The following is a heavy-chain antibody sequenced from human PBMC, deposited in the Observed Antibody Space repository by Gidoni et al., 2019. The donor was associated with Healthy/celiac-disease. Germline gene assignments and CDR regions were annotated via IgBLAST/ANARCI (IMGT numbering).Heavy chain of an antibody. D-gene: IGHD2-15*01. CDR2: ISYDGSNK. CDR3: ARDWDIVVVVAATGFLDY. Sequence: QVQLVESGGGVVQPGRSLRLSCAASGFTFSRYAMHWVRQAPGKGLEWVAVISYDGSNKYYADSVKGRFTISRDNSKNTLYLQMNSLRAEDTAVYYCARDWDIVVVVAATGFLDYWGQGTLVTVSS. J-gene: IGHJ4*02. V-gene: IGHV3-30*04. CDR1: GFTFSRYA.